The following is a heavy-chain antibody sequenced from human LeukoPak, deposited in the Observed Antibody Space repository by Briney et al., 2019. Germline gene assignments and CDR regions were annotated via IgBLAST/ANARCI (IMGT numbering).Heavy chain of an antibody. Sequence: SGGSLRLSCAASGLSIGDNSMHWVRQAPGKGLEWVSLISWDESTTYYSDSVKGRFTASRDSSKNSLHLQMNSLRTEDTALYYCARGPNRWWVVSRNWGMDVWGQGTTVTVSS. CDR3: ARGPNRWWVVSRNWGMDV. D-gene: IGHD2-15*01. J-gene: IGHJ6*02. V-gene: IGHV3-43*01. CDR2: ISWDESTT. CDR1: GLSIGDNS.